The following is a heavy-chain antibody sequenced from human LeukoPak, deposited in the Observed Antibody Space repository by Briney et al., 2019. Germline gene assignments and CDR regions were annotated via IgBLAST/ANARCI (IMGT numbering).Heavy chain of an antibody. CDR3: ARDRGYSSFDY. V-gene: IGHV3-7*01. D-gene: IGHD4-23*01. CDR1: AFTFSSYW. Sequence: HPGGSLRLSCEASAFTFSSYWMGWVRQAPGRGLEWVANIKEDGSEINYVDSVKGRFTISRDNAKNSLFLQMNSLRVEDTAVYYCARDRGYSSFDYWGQGTLVTVSS. J-gene: IGHJ4*02. CDR2: IKEDGSEI.